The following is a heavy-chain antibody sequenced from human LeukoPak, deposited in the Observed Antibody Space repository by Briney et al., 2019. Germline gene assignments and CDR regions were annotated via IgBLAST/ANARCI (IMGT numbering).Heavy chain of an antibody. J-gene: IGHJ4*02. CDR3: ARNDSSGYFDY. Sequence: SETLSLTCAVSGYSISSGYYWGWIRQPPGKGLEWIGSIYHSGSTYYNPFLKSRVTISVDTSKNQFSLKLSSVTAADTALYYCARNDSSGYFDYWGQGTLVTVSS. D-gene: IGHD3-22*01. V-gene: IGHV4-38-2*01. CDR2: IYHSGST. CDR1: GYSISSGYY.